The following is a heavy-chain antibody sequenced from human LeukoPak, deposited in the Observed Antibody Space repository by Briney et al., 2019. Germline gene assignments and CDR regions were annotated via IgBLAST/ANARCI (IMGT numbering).Heavy chain of an antibody. J-gene: IGHJ4*02. V-gene: IGHV1-8*01. CDR2: MNPNSGNT. CDR3: AREVRYCSSTSCYAYYFDY. D-gene: IGHD2-2*01. Sequence: GVSVKVSCKASGYTFTSYDINWVRQATGQGLEWMGWMNPNSGNTGYAQKFQGRVTMTRNTSISTAYMELSSLRSEDTAVYYCAREVRYCSSTSCYAYYFDYWGQGTLVTVSS. CDR1: GYTFTSYD.